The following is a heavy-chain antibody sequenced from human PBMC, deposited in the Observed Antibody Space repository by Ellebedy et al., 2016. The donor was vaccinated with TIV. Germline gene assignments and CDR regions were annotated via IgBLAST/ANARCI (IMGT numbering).Heavy chain of an antibody. CDR3: ARKHLYGLD. D-gene: IGHD3-10*01. CDR1: GFTVSSNS. Sequence: GESLKISCAASGFTVSSNSMNWVRQAPGKGLEWVSVIYSGGGKSYADSVKGRFTIFRDTSKNTLFLQMNSLRAEDTAVYYCARKHLYGLDWGQGTLVTVSS. CDR2: IYSGGGK. J-gene: IGHJ4*02. V-gene: IGHV3-66*01.